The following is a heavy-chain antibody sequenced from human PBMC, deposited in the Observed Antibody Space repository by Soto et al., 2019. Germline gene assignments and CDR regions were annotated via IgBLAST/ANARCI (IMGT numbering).Heavy chain of an antibody. Sequence: SETLSLTCSVSGVSISSYFWTWIRQPPGRGLEWIGYTYHRGSTNYSPSLKSRVAISLDTSENQFSLKVTSVTAADTAVYYCARIGGYHGPLDYWGQRTPVTSP. D-gene: IGHD3-16*02. CDR3: ARIGGYHGPLDY. V-gene: IGHV4-59*01. CDR2: TYHRGST. J-gene: IGHJ4*02. CDR1: GVSISSYF.